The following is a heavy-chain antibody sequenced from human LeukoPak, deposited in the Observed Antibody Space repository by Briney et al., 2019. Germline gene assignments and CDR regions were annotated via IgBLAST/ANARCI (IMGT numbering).Heavy chain of an antibody. CDR1: GFTFSAYW. CDR2: IKGDGSQK. D-gene: IGHD3-3*01. J-gene: IGHJ4*02. CDR3: ARWRGAQSEFEY. Sequence: GGSLRLSCTASGFTFSAYWMTWVRQAPGKGREFVAHIKGDGSQKGYVDSVKGRFTISRDNAKISLYLQMISLRAEDTAVYYCARWRGAQSEFEYWGQGTLVTVSS. V-gene: IGHV3-7*01.